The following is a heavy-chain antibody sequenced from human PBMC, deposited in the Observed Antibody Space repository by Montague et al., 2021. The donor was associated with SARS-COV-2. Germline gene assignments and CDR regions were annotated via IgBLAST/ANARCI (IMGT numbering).Heavy chain of an antibody. CDR2: ITRNGGST. CDR1: GVTFGDYG. CDR3: ARGFNYGPFDC. V-gene: IGHV3-20*04. D-gene: IGHD5-18*01. Sequence: SLRLSCAASGVTFGDYGMSWVRQAPGKGLEWVSGITRNGGSTGYADSVKGRFTISRDNAKNSLYLQMNSLRAEDTDLYYCARGFNYGPFDCWGLGTLVTVSA. J-gene: IGHJ4*02.